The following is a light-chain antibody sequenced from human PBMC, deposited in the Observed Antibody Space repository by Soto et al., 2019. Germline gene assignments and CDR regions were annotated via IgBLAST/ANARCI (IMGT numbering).Light chain of an antibody. Sequence: EIVMTQSAGTLSVSPGERATLSCRASQSVSSNSAWYQQKPGQAPRLLIYGASNRATGIPARFSGSGSGTEFTLTISSLQSEDSAVYYCQQYNNWPITFGQGTRLEMK. CDR3: QQYNNWPIT. V-gene: IGKV3-15*01. CDR2: GAS. J-gene: IGKJ5*01. CDR1: QSVSSN.